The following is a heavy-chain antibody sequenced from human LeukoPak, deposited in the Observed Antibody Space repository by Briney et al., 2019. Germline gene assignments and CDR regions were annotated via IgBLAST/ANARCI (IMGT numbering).Heavy chain of an antibody. V-gene: IGHV4-38-2*02. J-gene: IGHJ5*02. CDR3: ARGPRFGELLWHWFDP. Sequence: SETLSLTCTVSGYSISSGYFWGWIRQPPGKGLEWIGSFYHSGITYYNPPLKSRVTISEDTSKNQFSLKLRSVTAADTAVYYCARGPRFGELLWHWFDPWGQGTLVTVSS. CDR2: FYHSGIT. CDR1: GYSISSGYF. D-gene: IGHD3-10*01.